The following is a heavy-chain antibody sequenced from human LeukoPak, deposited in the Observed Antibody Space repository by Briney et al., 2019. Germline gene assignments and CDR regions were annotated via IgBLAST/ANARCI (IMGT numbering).Heavy chain of an antibody. CDR3: ARAPPTIVVVPAAPFDY. D-gene: IGHD2-2*01. V-gene: IGHV1-69*04. Sequence: GASVKVSCKASGGTFSSYAISWVRQAPGQGLEWMGRIIPILGIANYAQKLQGRVTMTTDTSTSTAYMELRSLRSDDTAVYYCARAPPTIVVVPAAPFDYWGQGTLVTVSS. CDR1: GGTFSSYA. J-gene: IGHJ4*02. CDR2: IIPILGIA.